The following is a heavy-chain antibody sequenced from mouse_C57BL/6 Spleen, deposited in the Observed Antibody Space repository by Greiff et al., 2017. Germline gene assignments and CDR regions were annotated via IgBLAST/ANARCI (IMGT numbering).Heavy chain of an antibody. D-gene: IGHD2-3*01. CDR2: IDPSDSET. J-gene: IGHJ4*01. Sequence: QVQLQQPGAELVRPGSSVKLSCKASGYTFTSYWMHWVKQRPIQGLEWIGNIDPSDSETHYNQKFKDKATLTVDKSSSTAYMQLSSLTSEDSAVYYCARNGYYDYYAMDYGGQGTSVTVSS. V-gene: IGHV1-52*01. CDR3: ARNGYYDYYAMDY. CDR1: GYTFTSYW.